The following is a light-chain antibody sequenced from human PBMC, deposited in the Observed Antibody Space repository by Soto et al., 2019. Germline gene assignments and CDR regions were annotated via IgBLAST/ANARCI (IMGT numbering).Light chain of an antibody. V-gene: IGKV1-39*01. CDR1: QSISNY. J-gene: IGKJ3*01. CDR3: LQTYSIPRT. Sequence: DIHLSQSPPSLPACVGDRVTITCRASQSISNYVSWYQQRPGKAPKVLIYGASTLQSGVPSRFSGSGSGTDFTLTISSLQSEDFATYYCLQTYSIPRTFGPGTKVEFK. CDR2: GAS.